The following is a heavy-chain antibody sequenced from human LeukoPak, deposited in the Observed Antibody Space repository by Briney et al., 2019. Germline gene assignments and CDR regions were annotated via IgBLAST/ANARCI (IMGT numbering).Heavy chain of an antibody. CDR2: IWYDGSNK. CDR3: ARSSSWYQAIWFDP. J-gene: IGHJ5*02. Sequence: GGSLRLSCAASGFTFSSYGMHWVRQAPGKGLEWVAVIWYDGSNKYYADSVKGRFTISRDNSKNTLYLQMNSLRAEDTAVYYCARSSSWYQAIWFDPWGQGTLVTVSS. CDR1: GFTFSSYG. V-gene: IGHV3-33*01. D-gene: IGHD6-13*01.